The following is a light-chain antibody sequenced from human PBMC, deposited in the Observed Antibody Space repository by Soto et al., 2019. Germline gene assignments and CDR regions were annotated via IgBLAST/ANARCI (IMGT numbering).Light chain of an antibody. Sequence: EIVMTQSPATLSVSPGERATLSCTASHYVYSNVAWLQQRPGQAPRLLIYRASTRATGTPARFSGSGSGTEFTLNITRLQSEDFALYYCQQSHNLWTFGQGTKADIX. CDR1: HYVYSN. V-gene: IGKV3-15*01. J-gene: IGKJ1*01. CDR2: RAS. CDR3: QQSHNLWT.